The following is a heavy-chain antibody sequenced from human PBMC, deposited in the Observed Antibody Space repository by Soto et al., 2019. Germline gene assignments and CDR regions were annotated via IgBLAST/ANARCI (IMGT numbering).Heavy chain of an antibody. D-gene: IGHD2-2*01. V-gene: IGHV3-74*03. CDR3: TSSGGHSAINEVDF. J-gene: IGHJ3*01. Sequence: DVQRVESGGGSAQPGGSLTLSCEASGFSFSSHWRHWVRQAPGRGLMWVSRINSDGSDTMYADSVKGRFTISRDNAKNTVSLQMNGLRAEDTGLYYCTSSGGHSAINEVDFWGQGAMVTVSS. CDR1: GFSFSSHW. CDR2: INSDGSDT.